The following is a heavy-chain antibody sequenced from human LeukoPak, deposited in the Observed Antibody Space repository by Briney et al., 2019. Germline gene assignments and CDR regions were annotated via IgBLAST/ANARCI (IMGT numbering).Heavy chain of an antibody. CDR2: IVVGSGNT. CDR1: GFTFSSSA. D-gene: IGHD3-22*01. CDR3: AAVPRRGGSGYSWYFDL. V-gene: IGHV1-58*02. J-gene: IGHJ2*01. Sequence: GASVKVSCKASGFTFSSSAMQWVRQARGQHLEWIGWIVVGSGNTNYAQKFQERVAITRDMSTSTAYMELSSLRYEDTAVYYCAAVPRRGGSGYSWYFDLWGRGTLVTVSS.